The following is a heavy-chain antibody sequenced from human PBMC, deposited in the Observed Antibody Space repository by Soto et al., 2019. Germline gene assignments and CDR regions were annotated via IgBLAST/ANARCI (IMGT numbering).Heavy chain of an antibody. V-gene: IGHV4-4*03. CDR2: IYRTGST. CDR1: GGSFTSNNW. Sequence: LRKTLSLTCAVSGGSFTSNNWWTWVRQPPGQGLEWIGEIYRTGSTNYNPSLKSRVTISLDKSENQFSLKVTSLTAADTAVYYCASRDPGTSVDYWGQGTLVTLSS. D-gene: IGHD1-7*01. CDR3: ASRDPGTSVDY. J-gene: IGHJ4*02.